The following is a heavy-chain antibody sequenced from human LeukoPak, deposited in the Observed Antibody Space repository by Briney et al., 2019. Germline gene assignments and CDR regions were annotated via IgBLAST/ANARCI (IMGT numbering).Heavy chain of an antibody. V-gene: IGHV3-23*01. D-gene: IGHD3-10*01. CDR1: GFTFSSYG. Sequence: GGSLSLSCAASGFTFSSYGMSWVRQAPGKGLEWVSAISGSGGSTYYAASVKGRFTISRDNSKNTLYLQMNSLRAEDTAVYYCAKDLEEYYYGSGSYFHPHYFDYWGQGTLVTVSS. CDR3: AKDLEEYYYGSGSYFHPHYFDY. CDR2: ISGSGGST. J-gene: IGHJ4*02.